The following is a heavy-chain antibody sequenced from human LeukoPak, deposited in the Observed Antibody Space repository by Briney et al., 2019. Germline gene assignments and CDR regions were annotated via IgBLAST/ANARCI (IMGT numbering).Heavy chain of an antibody. CDR1: GGSISSGGYY. D-gene: IGHD4-17*01. V-gene: IGHV4-31*03. CDR3: ARDPGYGDYGDYFDY. J-gene: IGHJ4*02. Sequence: SETLSLTCTVSGGSISSGGYYWSWIRQHPGKGLEWIGYIYYSGSTYYNPSLKGRVTISVDTSKNQFSLKLSSVTAADTAVYYCARDPGYGDYGDYFDYWGQGTLVTVSS. CDR2: IYYSGST.